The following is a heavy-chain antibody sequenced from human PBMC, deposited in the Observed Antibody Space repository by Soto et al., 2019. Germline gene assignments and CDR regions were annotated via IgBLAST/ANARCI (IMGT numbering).Heavy chain of an antibody. CDR3: ARFSGSCTRGRDY. J-gene: IGHJ4*02. D-gene: IGHD1-26*01. Sequence: EVQLVESGGGLVQPGGSLRLSCAASGFTFSDHYMDWVRQAPGKGLEWVGRSRNKANSYSTKYAASVKGRFTISRDESKNSLYLQMNSLKTEDTAVYYCARFSGSCTRGRDYWGQGTLVTVSS. CDR1: GFTFSDHY. CDR2: SRNKANSYST. V-gene: IGHV3-72*01.